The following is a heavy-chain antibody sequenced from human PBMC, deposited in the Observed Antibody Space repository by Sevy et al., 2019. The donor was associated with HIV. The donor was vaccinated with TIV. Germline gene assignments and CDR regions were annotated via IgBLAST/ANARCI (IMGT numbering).Heavy chain of an antibody. J-gene: IGHJ4*02. Sequence: GGSLRLSCSASGFIFSNYAMSWVRQAPGKGLEWVSSISGSGDAFYYSDSVKGRLTIYRDDSNNTLYLHLRSLRAEDTALYYCAKYFYGSGNYAFDNWGQGTLVIVSS. D-gene: IGHD3-10*01. CDR2: ISGSGDAF. CDR3: AKYFYGSGNYAFDN. CDR1: GFIFSNYA. V-gene: IGHV3-23*01.